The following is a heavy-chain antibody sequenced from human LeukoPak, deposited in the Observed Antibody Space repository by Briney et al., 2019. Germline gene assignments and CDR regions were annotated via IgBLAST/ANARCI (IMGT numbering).Heavy chain of an antibody. J-gene: IGHJ6*02. D-gene: IGHD2-15*01. CDR3: ARAPSYCTSGSCYYYYGLDV. CDR2: MNPNSGNT. Sequence: ASVQVSCKASGYTFSGYDINWVRQATGRGLEWMGWMNPNSGNTGYTQKFQGRVTMTRNTSISTAYMELSSLRSEDTAVYYCARAPSYCTSGSCYYYYGLDVWGQGTTVTVSS. V-gene: IGHV1-8*01. CDR1: GYTFSGYD.